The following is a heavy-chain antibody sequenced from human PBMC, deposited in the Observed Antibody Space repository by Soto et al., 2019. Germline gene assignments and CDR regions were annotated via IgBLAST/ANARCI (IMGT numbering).Heavy chain of an antibody. V-gene: IGHV4-39*01. CDR1: GGTISSSSHY. CDR2: IYYSGST. CDR3: ARGHGGITVFGAPGHFDY. Sequence: SETLRLTCTVAGGTISSSSHYWGWIRQPPGMGLEWIGSIYYSGSTYYNPSLKSRVTISVDTSKNQFSLKLSSVTAADTAVYYCARGHGGITVFGAPGHFDYWGQGTLVTVSS. J-gene: IGHJ4*02. D-gene: IGHD3-3*01.